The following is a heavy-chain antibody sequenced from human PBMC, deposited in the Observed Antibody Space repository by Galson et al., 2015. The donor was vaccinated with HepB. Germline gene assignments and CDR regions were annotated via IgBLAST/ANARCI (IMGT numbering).Heavy chain of an antibody. CDR3: ARQSGSYYLYYYYYGIDV. J-gene: IGHJ6*02. Sequence: SVKVSCKASGYTFTSYGISWVRQAPGQGLEWMGWISAYNGNTNYAQKLQGRVTMTTDTSTSTAYMELRSLRSDDTAVYYCARQSGSYYLYYYYYGIDVWGQGTTVTVSS. CDR1: GYTFTSYG. V-gene: IGHV1-18*01. D-gene: IGHD1-26*01. CDR2: ISAYNGNT.